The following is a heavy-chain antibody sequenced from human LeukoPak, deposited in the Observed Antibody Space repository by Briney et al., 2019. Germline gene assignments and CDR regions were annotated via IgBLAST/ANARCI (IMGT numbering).Heavy chain of an antibody. Sequence: GGSLRLSCAASGFTFSSYEMNWVRQAPGKGLEWVAVISYDGSNKYYADSVEGRFTISRDNSKNTLYLQMNSLRAEDTAVYYCAKGLGYCSSTSCSVDYWGQGTLVTVSS. CDR2: ISYDGSNK. J-gene: IGHJ4*02. D-gene: IGHD2-2*01. CDR1: GFTFSSYE. CDR3: AKGLGYCSSTSCSVDY. V-gene: IGHV3-30*18.